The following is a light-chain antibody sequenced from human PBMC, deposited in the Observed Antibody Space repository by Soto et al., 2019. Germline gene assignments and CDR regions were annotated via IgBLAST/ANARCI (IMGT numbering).Light chain of an antibody. CDR1: SSDVGSYNF. CDR3: CSYAGSSTDV. Sequence: QSVLTQPAFGSGSPGQSITISCTGTSSDVGSYNFVSWFQQHPGKAPKLMIYEGSERPSGVSNRFSGSKSGNTASLTISGLQAEDEAEYYCCSYAGSSTDVFGTGAKVIVL. J-gene: IGLJ1*01. CDR2: EGS. V-gene: IGLV2-23*01.